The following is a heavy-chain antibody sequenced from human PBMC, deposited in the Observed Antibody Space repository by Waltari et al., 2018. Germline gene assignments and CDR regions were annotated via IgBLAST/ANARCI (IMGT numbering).Heavy chain of an antibody. CDR3: AGHFQGGGVTRHYFDL. J-gene: IGHJ2*01. CDR2: ISYSGST. D-gene: IGHD4-17*01. Sequence: QVQLQESGPGLVKPWETLSLTCGVSGGSTSNYYWSWIRQFPGRGLEWIGYISYSGSTNSNPPLKRRVTMSVDANNFSLEMTPLTATDTAVYFCAGHFQGGGVTRHYFDLWGRGTPVTVSS. CDR1: GGSTSNYY. V-gene: IGHV4-59*08.